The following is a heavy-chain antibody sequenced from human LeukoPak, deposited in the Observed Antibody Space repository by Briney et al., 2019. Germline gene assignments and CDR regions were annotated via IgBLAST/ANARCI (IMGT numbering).Heavy chain of an antibody. CDR1: GFTFSSYA. J-gene: IGHJ6*02. D-gene: IGHD3-3*01. Sequence: GRSLRLSCAASGFTFSSYAMHWVRQAPGKGLEWVAAISYDGSNKYYADSVKGRFTISRDNSKNTLYLQMNSLRAEDTAVYYCAREGGFGVVIIYYGMDVWGQGTTVTVSS. CDR3: AREGGFGVVIIYYGMDV. V-gene: IGHV3-30-3*01. CDR2: ISYDGSNK.